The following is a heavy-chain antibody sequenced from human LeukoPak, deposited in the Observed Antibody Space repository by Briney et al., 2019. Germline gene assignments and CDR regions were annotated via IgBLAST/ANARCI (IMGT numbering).Heavy chain of an antibody. V-gene: IGHV1-18*01. CDR1: GYTFSNFG. CDR3: ARDGTSTDDY. D-gene: IGHD2-2*01. J-gene: IGHJ4*02. CDR2: ISGNNDNP. Sequence: EASVKVSCKTSGYTFSNFGINWVRQAPGLGLEWMGWISGNNDNPNYGQKFQGRFTVTTDSSTSTAYMELRNLTFDDTAVYYCARDGTSTDDYWGQGTLVTVSS.